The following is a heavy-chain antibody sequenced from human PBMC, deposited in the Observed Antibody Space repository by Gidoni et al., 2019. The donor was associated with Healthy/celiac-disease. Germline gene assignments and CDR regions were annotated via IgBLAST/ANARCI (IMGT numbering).Heavy chain of an antibody. CDR2: ISYDGSNK. V-gene: IGHV3-30*18. CDR3: AKPGIAAADYYYGMDV. D-gene: IGHD6-13*01. Sequence: QVQLVESGGGVVQPGRSLRLSCAASGFTFSSYGMHWVSQAPGKGLEWVAVISYDGSNKYYADSVKGRFTISRDNSKNTLYLQMNSLRAEDTAVYYCAKPGIAAADYYYGMDVWGQGTTVTVSS. J-gene: IGHJ6*02. CDR1: GFTFSSYG.